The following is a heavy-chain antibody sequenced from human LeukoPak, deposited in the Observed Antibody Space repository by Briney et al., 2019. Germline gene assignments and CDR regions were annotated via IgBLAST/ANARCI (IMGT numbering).Heavy chain of an antibody. V-gene: IGHV3-30*02. CDR2: IRYDGSNK. CDR3: AKDFCSSTSCDLKN. D-gene: IGHD2-2*01. J-gene: IGHJ4*02. Sequence: PGESLRLSCAASGFTFSSYGMHWVRQAPGKGLEWVAFIRYDGSNKYYADSVKGRFTISRDNSKNTLYLQMNSLRAEDTAVYYCAKDFCSSTSCDLKNWGQGTLVTVSS. CDR1: GFTFSSYG.